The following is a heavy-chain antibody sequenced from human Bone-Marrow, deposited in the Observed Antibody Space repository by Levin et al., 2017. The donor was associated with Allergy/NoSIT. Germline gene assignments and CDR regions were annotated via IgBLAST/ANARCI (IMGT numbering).Heavy chain of an antibody. Sequence: GESLKISCAASGFIFSTYDMNWVRQAPGKGLEWVSSITTIGTYIYYADSVKGRFTISRDNAQNSLYLQMNSLRAEDTAVYYCARDPDTVDDAFDIWGQGTMVTVSS. V-gene: IGHV3-21*01. CDR2: ITTIGTYI. CDR1: GFIFSTYD. J-gene: IGHJ3*02. D-gene: IGHD4-23*01. CDR3: ARDPDTVDDAFDI.